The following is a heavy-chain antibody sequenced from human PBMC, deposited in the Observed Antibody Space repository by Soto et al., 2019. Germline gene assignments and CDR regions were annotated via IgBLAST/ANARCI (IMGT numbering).Heavy chain of an antibody. J-gene: IGHJ4*02. Sequence: GGSLRLSCAASGFTFSIYSMNWVRQAPGKGLEWVSYISSGSNTIYYADSVKGRFTISRDNAKNSLYLQMNSLRAEDTAVYYCARGRDGYNGWGQGTLVTVSS. CDR2: ISSGSNTI. D-gene: IGHD5-12*01. CDR3: ARGRDGYNG. CDR1: GFTFSIYS. V-gene: IGHV3-48*01.